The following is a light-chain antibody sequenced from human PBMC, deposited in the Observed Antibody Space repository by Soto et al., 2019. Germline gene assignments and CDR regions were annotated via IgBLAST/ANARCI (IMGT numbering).Light chain of an antibody. Sequence: ELVLTQSPGSLSLSPGERATLSCRASQSVSSTYLAWYQQKPGQAPRLLIYGASTMATGIPDRFSGSGSGTDFTLTISRLEPEDFAVYYCQQYGSSPPITFGQGTRLEIK. V-gene: IGKV3-20*01. CDR3: QQYGSSPPIT. J-gene: IGKJ5*01. CDR2: GAS. CDR1: QSVSSTY.